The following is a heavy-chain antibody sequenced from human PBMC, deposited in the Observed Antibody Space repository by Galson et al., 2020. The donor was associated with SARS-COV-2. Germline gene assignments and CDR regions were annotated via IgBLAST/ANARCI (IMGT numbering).Heavy chain of an antibody. CDR2: IFYSGST. D-gene: IGHD4-17*01. CDR1: GGSISSYF. CDR3: ARLTVSTTPYNWFDP. Sequence: SETMSLTCTVSGGSISSYFWSWIRQPPGKGLEWIGYIFYSGSTNYNPSLKSRITISIDTSKNQFSLKLSSVTAADTAVYYCARLTVSTTPYNWFDPWGQVTLVTVSS. V-gene: IGHV4-59*13. J-gene: IGHJ5*02.